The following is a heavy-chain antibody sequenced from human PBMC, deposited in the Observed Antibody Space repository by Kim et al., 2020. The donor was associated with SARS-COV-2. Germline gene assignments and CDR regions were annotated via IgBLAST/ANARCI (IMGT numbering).Heavy chain of an antibody. J-gene: IGHJ4*02. V-gene: IGHV4-34*01. Sequence: TYTPSLKSRVTISVDTSKSPFSLKRSSVSAADTAVYYCATFTIAAASFDYWGQGTLVTVSS. CDR3: ATFTIAAASFDY. D-gene: IGHD6-13*01.